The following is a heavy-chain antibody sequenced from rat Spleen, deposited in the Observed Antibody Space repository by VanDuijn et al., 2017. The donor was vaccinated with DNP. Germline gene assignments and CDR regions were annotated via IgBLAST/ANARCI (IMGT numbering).Heavy chain of an antibody. CDR2: IWTGGTT. Sequence: QVQLKESGPGLMQPSETLSLTCTVSGFSLTSNGVGWVRQPLGKGLVWMGIIWTGGTTAYNSLFKSRLSFTRDTSKSQVFLKMNSLQTEDTATYYCARVPNTYYVMDAWGQGASVTVSS. D-gene: IGHD3-8*01. CDR3: ARVPNTYYVMDA. J-gene: IGHJ4*01. V-gene: IGHV2-72*01. CDR1: GFSLTSNG.